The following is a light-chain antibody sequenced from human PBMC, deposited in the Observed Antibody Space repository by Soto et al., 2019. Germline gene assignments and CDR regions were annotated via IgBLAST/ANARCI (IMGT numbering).Light chain of an antibody. CDR2: EVS. CDR1: SSDVGGYNY. CDR3: SSYVGSNTV. V-gene: IGLV2-8*01. Sequence: QSALTQPPSASGSPGQSVTISCTGTSSDVGGYNYVSWYQQHPGKAPKLMIYEVSKRPSGVPDRFSGSKSGNTASLTVSGLQPEDEADYYCSSYVGSNTVFGGGTKLTVL. J-gene: IGLJ2*01.